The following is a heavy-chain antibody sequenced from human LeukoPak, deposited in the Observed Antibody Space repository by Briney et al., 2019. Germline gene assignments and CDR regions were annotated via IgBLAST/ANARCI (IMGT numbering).Heavy chain of an antibody. CDR2: LYHSGRI. J-gene: IGHJ5*02. CDR3: AREVRSAWASFDP. D-gene: IGHD1-26*01. Sequence: SETLSLTCTVSGYSISSGYYWAWIWQPPGKGLECIGSLYHSGRIDYNPALKSRVTISVDTSKNQFSLKLTSVTAADTAIYYCAREVRSAWASFDPWGQGTLVTVSS. CDR1: GYSISSGYY. V-gene: IGHV4-38-2*02.